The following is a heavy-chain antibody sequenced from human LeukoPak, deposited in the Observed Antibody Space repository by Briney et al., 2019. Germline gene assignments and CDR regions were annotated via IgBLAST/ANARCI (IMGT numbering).Heavy chain of an antibody. V-gene: IGHV3-7*01. Sequence: GGSLRLSCAASGFTFSSYWMSWVRQAPGKGLEWVANIKQDGSEKYYVDSVKGRFTISRDNAKNSLYLQMNSLRAEDTAVYYCARAPREWLLGYYFDYWGQGTLVTVSS. CDR1: GFTFSSYW. D-gene: IGHD3-3*01. J-gene: IGHJ4*02. CDR3: ARAPREWLLGYYFDY. CDR2: IKQDGSEK.